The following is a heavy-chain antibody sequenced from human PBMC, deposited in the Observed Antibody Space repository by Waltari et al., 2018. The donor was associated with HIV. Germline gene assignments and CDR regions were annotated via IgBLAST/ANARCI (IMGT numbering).Heavy chain of an antibody. J-gene: IGHJ6*02. D-gene: IGHD7-27*01. V-gene: IGHV3-23*01. CDR3: AKAHAHGDIYYYYGMDV. CDR2: ISGSGGST. CDR1: GFTFSSYA. Sequence: CAASGFTFSSYAMSWVRQAPGKGLEWVSAISGSGGSTYYADSVKGRFTISRDNSKNTLYLQMNSLRAEDTAVYYCAKAHAHGDIYYYYGMDVWGQGTTVTVSS.